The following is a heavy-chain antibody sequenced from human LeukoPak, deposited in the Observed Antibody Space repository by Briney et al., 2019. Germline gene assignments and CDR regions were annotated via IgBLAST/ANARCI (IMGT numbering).Heavy chain of an antibody. Sequence: ASVKVSCKASGYTFTSYGISWVRQAPGQGLEWMGWISAYNGNTNYAQKLQGRVTMTTDTSTSTAYMELRSLRSDDTAVYYCARSAIFDSSGYLPGYWGQGTLVTVSS. J-gene: IGHJ4*02. CDR2: ISAYNGNT. CDR3: ARSAIFDSSGYLPGY. CDR1: GYTFTSYG. D-gene: IGHD3-22*01. V-gene: IGHV1-18*01.